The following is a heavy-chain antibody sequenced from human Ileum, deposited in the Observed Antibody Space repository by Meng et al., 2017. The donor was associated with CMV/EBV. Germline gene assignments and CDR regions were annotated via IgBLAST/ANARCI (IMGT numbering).Heavy chain of an antibody. D-gene: IGHD3-3*01. Sequence: GESLKISCAASGFTFSNYNMNWVRQAPGKGLEWVSYISSSGSTIYYADSVKGRFTISRDNAKNSLYLQMNGLRAEDTAVYYCARDIKSYDFWSGYRHLDPWGQGTLVTVSS. V-gene: IGHV3-48*04. CDR2: ISSSGSTI. CDR3: ARDIKSYDFWSGYRHLDP. CDR1: GFTFSNYN. J-gene: IGHJ5*02.